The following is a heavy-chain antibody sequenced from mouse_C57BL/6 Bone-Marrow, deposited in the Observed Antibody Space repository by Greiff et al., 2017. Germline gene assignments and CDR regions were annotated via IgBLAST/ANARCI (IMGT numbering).Heavy chain of an antibody. CDR1: GYTFTSYW. CDR2: IYPGSGST. CDR3: ARRGVITTVVAYYYAMDY. D-gene: IGHD1-1*01. J-gene: IGHJ4*01. V-gene: IGHV1-55*01. Sequence: QVQLQQPGAELVKPGASVKMSCKASGYTFTSYWITWVKQRPGQGLEWIGDIYPGSGSTNYNEKFKSKATLTVEPSSSTAYMQLSSLTSEDSAVYYCARRGVITTVVAYYYAMDYWGQGTSVTVSS.